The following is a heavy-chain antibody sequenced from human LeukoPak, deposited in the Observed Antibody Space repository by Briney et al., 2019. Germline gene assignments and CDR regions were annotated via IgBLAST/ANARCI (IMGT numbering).Heavy chain of an antibody. V-gene: IGHV3-74*01. CDR3: AKDPTHFRVWDDYDNTRLNY. D-gene: IGHD3-22*01. Sequence: GGSLRLSCAASGFTFSSYWMHWVRQAPGKGLVWVSRIYSAGSSTSYADSVKGRFTISRDNAKNTLYLQMNSLRAEDTAVYYCAKDPTHFRVWDDYDNTRLNYWGQGTLVTVSS. J-gene: IGHJ4*02. CDR2: IYSAGSST. CDR1: GFTFSSYW.